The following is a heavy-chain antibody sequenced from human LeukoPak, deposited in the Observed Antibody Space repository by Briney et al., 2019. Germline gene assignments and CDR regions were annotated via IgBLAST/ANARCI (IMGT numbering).Heavy chain of an antibody. J-gene: IGHJ4*02. Sequence: SETLSLTCAVYGGSFSGYYWSWIRQPPGKGLEWIGEINHSGSTNYNPSLKSRVTISVDTSKNQFSLKLSSVTAADTAVYYCARDLNLNYFDYWGQGTLVTVSS. CDR1: GGSFSGYY. D-gene: IGHD1-14*01. V-gene: IGHV4-34*01. CDR2: INHSGST. CDR3: ARDLNLNYFDY.